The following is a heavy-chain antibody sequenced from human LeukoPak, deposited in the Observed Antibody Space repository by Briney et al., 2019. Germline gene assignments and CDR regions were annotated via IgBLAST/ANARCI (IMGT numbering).Heavy chain of an antibody. Sequence: ASVKVSCKASGYTFTGYYMHWVRQAPGQGLEWMGWINPNSGGTNYAQKFQGRVTMTRDTSISTAYMELSRLRSDDTAVYCCASVSVAVAGTHWFDPWGQGTLVTVSS. CDR2: INPNSGGT. J-gene: IGHJ5*02. CDR3: ASVSVAVAGTHWFDP. V-gene: IGHV1-2*02. D-gene: IGHD6-19*01. CDR1: GYTFTGYY.